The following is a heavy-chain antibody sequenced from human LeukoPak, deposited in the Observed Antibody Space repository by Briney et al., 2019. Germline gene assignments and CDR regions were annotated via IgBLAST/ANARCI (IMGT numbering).Heavy chain of an antibody. J-gene: IGHJ3*01. CDR3: ARSSYSSSSSV. V-gene: IGHV3-7*03. D-gene: IGHD6-6*01. CDR2: INSDGSEG. Sequence: GGSLRLACAVSGFTFSGFWMSRSRQAPGMGREWVASINSDGSEGYYADVVKGRFTISRDNAKNSLYLQINSLRAEDTSVYYCARSSYSSSSSVWGQGTMVTVSS. CDR1: GFTFSGFW.